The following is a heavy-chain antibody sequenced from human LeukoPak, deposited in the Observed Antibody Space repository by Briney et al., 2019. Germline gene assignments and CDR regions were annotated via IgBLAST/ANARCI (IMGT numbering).Heavy chain of an antibody. CDR2: INHSGST. V-gene: IGHV4-34*01. CDR1: GGSFSGYY. D-gene: IGHD2-2*01. Sequence: PSETLSLTCAVYGGSFSGYYWSWIRQPPGKGLEWIGEINHSGSTNYNPSLKSRVTISVDTSKNQFSLKLSSVTAADTAVYYCARDQVLGGSTSIYYMDVWGKGTTVTVSS. J-gene: IGHJ6*03. CDR3: ARDQVLGGSTSIYYMDV.